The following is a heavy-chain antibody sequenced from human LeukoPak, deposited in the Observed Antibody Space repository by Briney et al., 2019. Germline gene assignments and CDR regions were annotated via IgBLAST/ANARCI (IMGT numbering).Heavy chain of an antibody. D-gene: IGHD5-24*01. Sequence: SETLSLTCAVSGYSISSGYYWGWIRQPPGKGLEWIGSIYHSGSTFYNPSLKSRVTISVDTSKNQFSLKLSSVTAADTAVYYCARHLDGYNYYYYYYMDVWGKGTTVTVSS. J-gene: IGHJ6*03. CDR3: ARHLDGYNYYYYYYMDV. CDR1: GYSISSGYY. V-gene: IGHV4-38-2*01. CDR2: IYHSGST.